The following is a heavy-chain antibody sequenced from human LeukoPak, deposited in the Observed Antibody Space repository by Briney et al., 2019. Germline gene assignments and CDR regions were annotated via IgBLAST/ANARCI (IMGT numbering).Heavy chain of an antibody. Sequence: SETLSLTCTVSGGSINSPNSYWGWIRQPPGKGLEWIGSIFHDGTTYYSPSLKSRVTVSVDTSLNQFSLSLMSMTAADTAVNYCARRVEAGTTVDFWGQGNLVTVSS. CDR1: GGSINSPNSY. CDR3: ARRVEAGTTVDF. J-gene: IGHJ4*02. D-gene: IGHD1-1*01. V-gene: IGHV4-39*01. CDR2: IFHDGTT.